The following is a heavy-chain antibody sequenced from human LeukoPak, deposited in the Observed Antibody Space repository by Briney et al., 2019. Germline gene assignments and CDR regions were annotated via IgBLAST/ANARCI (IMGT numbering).Heavy chain of an antibody. Sequence: ASVKVSCKASGYTFTGYYMHWVRQAPGQGLEWMGWISPNSGGTNYAQKFQGRVTMTRDTSISTAYMELSRLRSDDTAVYYCARGPYNWNPWFDPWGQGTLVTVSS. CDR1: GYTFTGYY. D-gene: IGHD1-20*01. J-gene: IGHJ5*02. CDR2: ISPNSGGT. V-gene: IGHV1-2*02. CDR3: ARGPYNWNPWFDP.